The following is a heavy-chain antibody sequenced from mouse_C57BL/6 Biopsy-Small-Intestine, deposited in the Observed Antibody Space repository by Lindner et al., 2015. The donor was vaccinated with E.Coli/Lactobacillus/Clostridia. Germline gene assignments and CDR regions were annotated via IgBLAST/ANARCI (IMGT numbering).Heavy chain of an antibody. D-gene: IGHD2-1*01. V-gene: IGHV1-84*02. J-gene: IGHJ4*01. CDR1: GYTFTSYA. CDR3: ARRRVVDTAMVYDY. CDR2: IVAGNGNT. Sequence: SVKVSCKASGYTFTSYAIHWVRQAPGQRLEWMGWIVAGNGNTKYSQKFQGRVTITRDTSANTAYMELSSLRSEDTAVYYCARRRVVDTAMVYDYWGQGTLVTVSS.